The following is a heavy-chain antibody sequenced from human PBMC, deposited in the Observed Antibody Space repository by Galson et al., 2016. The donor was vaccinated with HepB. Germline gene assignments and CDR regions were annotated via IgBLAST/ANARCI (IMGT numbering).Heavy chain of an antibody. V-gene: IGHV3-7*01. CDR1: GLTFSKYW. Sequence: SLRLSCAASGLTFSKYWMSWVRQAPGKGLEWVANINEDGRRKYHLDSVKGRFTISRDNAKSSLDLQMNRLRGEDTAVYYCVTGLPHGDDPLVSDSWGQGTLVTVSS. D-gene: IGHD4-11*01. J-gene: IGHJ5*01. CDR3: VTGLPHGDDPLVSDS. CDR2: INEDGRRK.